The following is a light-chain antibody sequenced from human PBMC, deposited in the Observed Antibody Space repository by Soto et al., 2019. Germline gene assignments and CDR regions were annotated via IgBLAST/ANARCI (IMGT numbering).Light chain of an antibody. J-gene: IGKJ1*01. V-gene: IGKV3-20*01. CDR3: QQYGSSPRT. Sequence: EIVMTQSPATLSVSPGERATLSCRASQSVSNYLAWYQQKPGQAPRLLIYGASIRATGIPDRFSGSGSGTDFTLTITRLEPEDFTVYYCQQYGSSPRTFGQGTKVDIK. CDR1: QSVSNY. CDR2: GAS.